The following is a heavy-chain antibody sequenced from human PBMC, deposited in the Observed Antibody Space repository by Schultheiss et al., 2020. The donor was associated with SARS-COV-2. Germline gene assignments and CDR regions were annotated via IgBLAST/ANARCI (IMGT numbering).Heavy chain of an antibody. D-gene: IGHD1-1*01. Sequence: SETLSLTCDVSGYSISSVYYWGWIRQPPGKGLEWIGYIYYSGSTNYNPSLKSRVTISVDTSKNQFSLKLSSVTAADTAVYYCARVSIGLEPPDYWGQGTLVTVSS. V-gene: IGHV4-38-2*01. CDR3: ARVSIGLEPPDY. J-gene: IGHJ4*02. CDR2: IYYSGST. CDR1: GYSISSVYY.